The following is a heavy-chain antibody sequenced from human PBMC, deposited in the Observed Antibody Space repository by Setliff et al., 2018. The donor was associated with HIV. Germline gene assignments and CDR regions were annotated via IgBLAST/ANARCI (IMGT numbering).Heavy chain of an antibody. D-gene: IGHD6-19*01. CDR1: GFDFSSHA. Sequence: GGSLRLSCAASGFDFSSHAMSWVRQAPGKGLEWLSVISGHTINVYYADSVKGRFTISRDNSKNTLYLQLNSLSAEDTAIYYCAEDRGSSGWQFDYWGQGTLVTVSS. CDR3: AEDRGSSGWQFDY. V-gene: IGHV3-23*01. CDR2: ISGHTINV. J-gene: IGHJ4*02.